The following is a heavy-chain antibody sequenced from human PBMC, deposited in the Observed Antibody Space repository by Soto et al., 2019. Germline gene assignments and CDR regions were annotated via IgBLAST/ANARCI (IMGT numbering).Heavy chain of an antibody. V-gene: IGHV1-8*01. CDR3: ARRRGESYYGLDY. Sequence: QVQLLQSGAEVKKPGASVKISCKASGYNFNNYEINWVRQAPAQGLEWMGWMKGYSGNPLYAQNFQGSLTLTTDTSTNTAYLELTSLAYEDTAIYFCARRRGESYYGLDYWGQGTLVTVSS. CDR1: GYNFNNYE. D-gene: IGHD1-26*01. CDR2: MKGYSGNP. J-gene: IGHJ4*02.